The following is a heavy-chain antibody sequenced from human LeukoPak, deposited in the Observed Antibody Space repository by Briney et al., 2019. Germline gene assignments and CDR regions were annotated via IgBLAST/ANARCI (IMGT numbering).Heavy chain of an antibody. CDR1: GYTFTGYY. D-gene: IGHD1-26*01. J-gene: IGHJ3*02. CDR2: INPNSGGT. CDR3: ARGHRRVVGAPDAFDI. Sequence: ASVKVSCKASGYTFTGYYMHWVRQAPGQGLEWMGRINPNSGGTNYAQEFQGRVTMTRDTSISTAYMELSRLRSDEAAVYYCARGHRRVVGAPDAFDIWGQGTMVTVSS. V-gene: IGHV1-2*06.